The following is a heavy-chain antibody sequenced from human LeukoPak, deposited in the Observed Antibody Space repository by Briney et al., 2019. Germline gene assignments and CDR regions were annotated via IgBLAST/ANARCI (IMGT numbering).Heavy chain of an antibody. CDR2: ISTSSYI. CDR3: ARDRYGDYAVDY. J-gene: IGHJ4*02. V-gene: IGHV3-21*01. D-gene: IGHD4-17*01. Sequence: PGGSLRLSCAASGFTFSTYSMNWVRQAPGKGLEWVSSISTSSYIYYADSVKGRFTISRDNAKNSLYLQMNSLRAEDTAVYYCARDRYGDYAVDYWGQGTLVTVS. CDR1: GFTFSTYS.